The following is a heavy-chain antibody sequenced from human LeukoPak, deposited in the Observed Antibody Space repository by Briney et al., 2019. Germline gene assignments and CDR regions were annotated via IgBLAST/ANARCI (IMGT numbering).Heavy chain of an antibody. D-gene: IGHD2-8*01. CDR2: ISGSGDNT. CDR1: GLSFRSYG. V-gene: IGHV3-23*01. Sequence: QPGGSLRLSCEASGLSFRSYGMSWVRQAPGKGLEWVSGISGSGDNTYYTDSVKGRFTISRDNSKNTLYLQMNSLRVEDTAVYYCAKCWTSDGVCLNFDHWGQGALVTVSS. J-gene: IGHJ4*02. CDR3: AKCWTSDGVCLNFDH.